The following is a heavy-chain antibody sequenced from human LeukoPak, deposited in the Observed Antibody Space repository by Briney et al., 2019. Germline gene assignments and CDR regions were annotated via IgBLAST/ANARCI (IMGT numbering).Heavy chain of an antibody. CDR1: GGTFSSYA. J-gene: IGHJ5*02. Sequence: SVKVSCKASGGTFSSYAISWVRQAPGQGLEWMGGIIPTFGTANYAQKFQGRVTITADESTSTAYMELSSLRSEDTAVYYCARLIRVAMVRGVIQGSWFDPWGQGTLVTVSS. CDR3: ARLIRVAMVRGVIQGSWFDP. D-gene: IGHD3-10*01. V-gene: IGHV1-69*13. CDR2: IIPTFGTA.